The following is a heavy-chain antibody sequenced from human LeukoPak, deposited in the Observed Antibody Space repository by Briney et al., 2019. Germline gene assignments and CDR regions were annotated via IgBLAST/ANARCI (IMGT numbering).Heavy chain of an antibody. CDR2: IHYSGST. CDR3: ARMGTMVRGVDY. J-gene: IGHJ4*02. Sequence: PSETLSLTCTVSGGSISSYYRSWIRQPPGKGLEWIGYIHYSGSTHYNPSLKSRVTISVDTSKNQVSLKLRSVTAADTAVYYCARMGTMVRGVDYWGQGTLVTVSS. V-gene: IGHV4-59*01. CDR1: GGSISSYY. D-gene: IGHD3-10*01.